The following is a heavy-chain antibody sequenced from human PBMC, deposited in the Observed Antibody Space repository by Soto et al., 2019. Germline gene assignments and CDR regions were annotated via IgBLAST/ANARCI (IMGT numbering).Heavy chain of an antibody. CDR2: IYYSGST. CDR1: GGSISSSSYY. CDR3: ARHIRGEYSSGWLHFNWFDP. J-gene: IGHJ5*02. V-gene: IGHV4-39*01. Sequence: SETLSLTCTVSGGSISSSSYYWGWIRQPPGKGLEWIGSIYYSGSTYYNPSLKSRVTISVDTSKNQFSLKLSSVTAADTAVYYCARHIRGEYSSGWLHFNWFDPWGQGTLVTVSS. D-gene: IGHD6-19*01.